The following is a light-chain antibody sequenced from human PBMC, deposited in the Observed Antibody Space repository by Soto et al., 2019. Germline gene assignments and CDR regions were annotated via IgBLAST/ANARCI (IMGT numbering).Light chain of an antibody. V-gene: IGKV3-15*01. J-gene: IGKJ2*01. CDR2: GAS. Sequence: EIILTQSPASLSVSPGERATLSCRASQSVNNNLAWYQQKRGQAPRLLIYGASTRATGILGRFRGSGSVTEFTLTITSLQSEDFAVYFCQQYNNWPPDTFGQGTKLEIK. CDR3: QQYNNWPPDT. CDR1: QSVNNN.